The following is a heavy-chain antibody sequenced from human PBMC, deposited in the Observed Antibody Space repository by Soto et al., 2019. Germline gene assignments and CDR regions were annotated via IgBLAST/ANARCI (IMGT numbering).Heavy chain of an antibody. Sequence: PGGSLRLSCTTSGFTFSDYAISWFRQAPGKGLEWVSAISGSGGSTYYADSVKGRFTISRDNSKNTLYLQMNSLRVEDTAVYYCVRSPPATIFGVVLYYFEYWGQGTLVTVSS. D-gene: IGHD3-3*01. CDR3: VRSPPATIFGVVLYYFEY. V-gene: IGHV3-23*01. J-gene: IGHJ4*02. CDR1: GFTFSDYA. CDR2: ISGSGGST.